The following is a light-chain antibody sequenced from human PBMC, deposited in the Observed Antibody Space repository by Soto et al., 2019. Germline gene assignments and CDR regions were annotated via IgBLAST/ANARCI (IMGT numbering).Light chain of an antibody. CDR1: SSDVGGYNY. V-gene: IGLV2-8*01. J-gene: IGLJ2*01. CDR3: SAYEGSVL. CDR2: EVS. Sequence: QSALTQPPSASGSPGQSVTISCTGTSSDVGGYNYVSWYQQHPGQAPKLIIYEVSKRPSGVPDRVSGSKSGNTASLTVSRLQAEDEADYYCSAYEGSVLFGGGTKLTVL.